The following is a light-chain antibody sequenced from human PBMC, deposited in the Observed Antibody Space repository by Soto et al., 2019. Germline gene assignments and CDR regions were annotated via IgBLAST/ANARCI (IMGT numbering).Light chain of an antibody. CDR2: GNN. Sequence: QSVLTQPPSVSGAPGQTVTISCTGSSSNIGSGYDDHWYQQLPGTAPKLLIYGNNNRPSGVPDRFSGSKSGTSASLAISGLQAEAEADYYCQSYDSTLSTSDVVFGGGTKLT. CDR3: QSYDSTLSTSDVV. V-gene: IGLV1-40*01. CDR1: SSNIGSGYD. J-gene: IGLJ2*01.